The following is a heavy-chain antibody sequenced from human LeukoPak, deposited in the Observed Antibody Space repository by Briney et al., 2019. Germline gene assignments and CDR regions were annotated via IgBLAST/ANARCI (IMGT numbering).Heavy chain of an antibody. CDR1: GGSISSGDYY. J-gene: IGHJ3*02. CDR2: IYYSGST. Sequence: SETLSLTCTVSGGSISSGDYYWSWIRQPPGKGLEWIGYIYYSGSTYYNPSLKSRVTISVDASKNQFSLKLSSVTAADTAVYYCARDLGGAFDIWGQGTMVTVSS. CDR3: ARDLGGAFDI. V-gene: IGHV4-30-4*08.